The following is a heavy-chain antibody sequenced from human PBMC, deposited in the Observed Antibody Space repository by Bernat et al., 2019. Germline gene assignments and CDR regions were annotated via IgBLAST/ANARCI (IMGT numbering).Heavy chain of an antibody. Sequence: QVQLQESGPGLVKPSETLSLTCTVSGGSISSYYWSWIRQPPGKGLEWIGYIYYSGSTNYNPSLKSRFTIAVDTSKNQFSLKLSSVTAADTAVYYCARTIKYCSSTSCYYYFDYWGQGTLVTVSS. CDR3: ARTIKYCSSTSCYYYFDY. D-gene: IGHD2-2*01. J-gene: IGHJ4*02. CDR2: IYYSGST. CDR1: GGSISSYY. V-gene: IGHV4-59*01.